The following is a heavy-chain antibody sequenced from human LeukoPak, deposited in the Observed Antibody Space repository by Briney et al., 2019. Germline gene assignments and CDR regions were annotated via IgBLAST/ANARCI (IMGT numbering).Heavy chain of an antibody. CDR1: GFTFSRSW. D-gene: IGHD2-21*01. V-gene: IGHV3-7*02. J-gene: IGHJ4*02. Sequence: GGSLRLSCAASGFTFSRSWMGCVRQAPGKGLAWVANIKQDGTSKYYVDSVMGRFTISRDNAENSVYLQMNSLSAGDTAVYYCARHGDYCFDLWGPGTRVTVSS. CDR3: ARHGDYCFDL. CDR2: IKQDGTSK.